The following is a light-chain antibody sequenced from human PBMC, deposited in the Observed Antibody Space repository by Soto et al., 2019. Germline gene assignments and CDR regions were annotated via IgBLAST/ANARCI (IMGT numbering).Light chain of an antibody. V-gene: IGKV3-20*01. CDR2: ATS. CDR3: QQYGTSWT. CDR1: QSVSIRH. Sequence: IVLTQSPGTLSLSPGEGATLSCRTSQSVSIRHLAWYQQRPGQAPRLLIYATSDRATGTPDRFSGSGSGTDFTLTITSLEPEDFAVYYCQQYGTSWTFGQGTKVAI. J-gene: IGKJ1*01.